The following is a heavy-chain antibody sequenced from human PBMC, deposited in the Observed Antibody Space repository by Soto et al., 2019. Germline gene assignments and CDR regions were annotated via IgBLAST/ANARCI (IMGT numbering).Heavy chain of an antibody. J-gene: IGHJ6*03. CDR2: INPSSGVT. CDR1: GDSFNDYY. D-gene: IGHD5-12*01. V-gene: IGHV1-2*04. Sequence: ASVKVSCKSSGDSFNDYYLHWVRQAPGQGLEWMGWINPSSGVTKYAQKFQGWVTMTRDTSIRTVYMELSRLRSDDTAVYYCARESGGATATLDYYYFYMDVWGKGTTVTVSS. CDR3: ARESGGATATLDYYYFYMDV.